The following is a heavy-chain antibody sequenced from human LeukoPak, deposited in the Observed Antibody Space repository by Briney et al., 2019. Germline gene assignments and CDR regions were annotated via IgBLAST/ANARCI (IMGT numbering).Heavy chain of an antibody. Sequence: PGGSLRLSCAASGFTFSSYEMNWVRQAPGKGLEWVSGINWNGGSTGYADSVKGRFTISRDNAKNSLYLQMNSLRAEDTALYYCARDHCSGGSCYSFDYWAREPWSPSPQ. D-gene: IGHD2-15*01. J-gene: IGHJ4*02. V-gene: IGHV3-20*04. CDR1: GFTFSSYE. CDR2: INWNGGST. CDR3: ARDHCSGGSCYSFDY.